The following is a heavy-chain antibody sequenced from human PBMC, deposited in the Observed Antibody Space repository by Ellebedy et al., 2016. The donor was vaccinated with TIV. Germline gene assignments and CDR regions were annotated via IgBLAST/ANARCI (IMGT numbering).Heavy chain of an antibody. CDR1: GGSFSGHH. CDR2: INHSGST. V-gene: IGHV4-34*01. J-gene: IGHJ4*02. Sequence: MPSETLSLTCAVYGGSFSGHHWSWIRQPPGKRLEWIGEINHSGSTNYNPSLKSRVTISVDTSKNQFSLKLSSVTAADTAVYYCARGAYYYDSSGNYLGYYFDYWGQGTLVTVSS. CDR3: ARGAYYYDSSGNYLGYYFDY. D-gene: IGHD3-22*01.